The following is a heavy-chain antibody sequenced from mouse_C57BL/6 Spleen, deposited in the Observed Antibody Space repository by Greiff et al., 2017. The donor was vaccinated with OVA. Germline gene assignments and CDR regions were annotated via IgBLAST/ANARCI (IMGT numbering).Heavy chain of an antibody. Sequence: VQRVESGAELVRPGASVKLSCKASGYTFTDYYINWVKQRPGQGLEWIARIYPGSGNTYYNEKFKGKATLTAEKSSSTAYMQLSSLTSEDSAVYFCARVDYGSSLDYWGQGTTLTVSS. J-gene: IGHJ2*01. CDR1: GYTFTDYY. V-gene: IGHV1-76*01. CDR3: ARVDYGSSLDY. CDR2: IYPGSGNT. D-gene: IGHD1-1*01.